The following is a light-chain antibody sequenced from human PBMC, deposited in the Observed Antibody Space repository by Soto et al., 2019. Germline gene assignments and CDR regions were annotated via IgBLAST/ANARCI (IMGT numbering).Light chain of an antibody. V-gene: IGKV3-11*01. Sequence: EIVLTQSPATLSLSPGERATLSCRASQSVSNYLAWYQQRPGQAPRLLIYDASNRATGIPARFSGSGSGTDFTLTISNLEPEDLAVYSCQLRDDLPPWPFGQGTTVDIK. CDR2: DAS. CDR3: QLRDDLPPWP. J-gene: IGKJ1*01. CDR1: QSVSNY.